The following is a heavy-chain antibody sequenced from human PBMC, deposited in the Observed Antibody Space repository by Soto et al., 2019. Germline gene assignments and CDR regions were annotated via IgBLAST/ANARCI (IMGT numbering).Heavy chain of an antibody. J-gene: IGHJ4*02. CDR2: VSIGGST. Sequence: DVQLLEAGGGWVQPEGSLRLSWAASGFTFSSYAMGWVRQGPGKGLEWVAVVSIGGSTHYADSVRGRFTISRDNSKNTLSLQMNSLTAEDTAVYFCAKRRGAGGHFDYWGQGALVTVSS. V-gene: IGHV3-23*01. CDR1: GFTFSSYA. D-gene: IGHD2-15*01. CDR3: AKRRGAGGHFDY.